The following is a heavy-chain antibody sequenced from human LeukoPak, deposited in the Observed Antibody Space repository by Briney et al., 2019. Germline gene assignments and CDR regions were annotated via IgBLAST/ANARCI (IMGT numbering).Heavy chain of an antibody. Sequence: SETLSLTCAVSGYSISSGYYWGWIRQSPGKGLEWIGNIYRRGSTHYNPSLKSRVTISMDTSKNQFSLKLSSVTAADTAVYYCARDVRNYYDSSGYYLFDYWGQGTLVTVSS. D-gene: IGHD3-22*01. CDR3: ARDVRNYYDSSGYYLFDY. V-gene: IGHV4-38-2*02. CDR2: IYRRGST. J-gene: IGHJ4*02. CDR1: GYSISSGYY.